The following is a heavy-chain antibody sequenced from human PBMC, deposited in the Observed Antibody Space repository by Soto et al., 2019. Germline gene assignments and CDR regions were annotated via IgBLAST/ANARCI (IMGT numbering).Heavy chain of an antibody. Sequence: SETLSLTCTVSGGSTSSRLYLWVWIRQPPGKGLDWIGNVYYNGNTYYNASLKSRLTISVDTSNNQFSLKVKSVTAADTAVYYCARLSGSYNDRYFDNWGQGTLVTVS. J-gene: IGHJ4*02. V-gene: IGHV4-39*01. D-gene: IGHD1-26*01. CDR2: VYYNGNT. CDR3: ARLSGSYNDRYFDN. CDR1: GGSTSSRLYL.